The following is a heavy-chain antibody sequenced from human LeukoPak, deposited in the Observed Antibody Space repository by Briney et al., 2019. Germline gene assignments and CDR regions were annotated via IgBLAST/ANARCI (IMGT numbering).Heavy chain of an antibody. Sequence: PSETLSLTCTVSGGSISGYYWSWIRQPPGKGLEWIGYIYYSGGTNYNPSLKSRVTISVDTSKNQFSLKLNSVTAADTAVYYCARRRDGSTAGGYFDYWGQGTLVTVSS. J-gene: IGHJ4*02. V-gene: IGHV4-59*08. D-gene: IGHD5-24*01. CDR1: GGSISGYY. CDR2: IYYSGGT. CDR3: ARRRDGSTAGGYFDY.